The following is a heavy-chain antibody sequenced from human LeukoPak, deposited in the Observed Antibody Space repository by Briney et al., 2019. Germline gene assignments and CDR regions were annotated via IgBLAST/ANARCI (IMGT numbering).Heavy chain of an antibody. D-gene: IGHD3-3*01. V-gene: IGHV4-30-2*01. Sequence: SETLSLTCAVSGGSISSGGYSWSWIRQPPGKGLERIGYIYHSGSTYYNPSLKSRVTISVDRSKNQYSLKLSSVTAADTAVYYCARAAADYDFWSPTTLVSLYFDYWGQGTLVTVSS. CDR1: GGSISSGGYS. CDR2: IYHSGST. CDR3: ARAAADYDFWSPTTLVSLYFDY. J-gene: IGHJ4*02.